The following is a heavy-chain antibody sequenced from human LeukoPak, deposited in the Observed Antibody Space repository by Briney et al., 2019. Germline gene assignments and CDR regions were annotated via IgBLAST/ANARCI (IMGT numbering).Heavy chain of an antibody. Sequence: GSSVKVSCKASGYTFTSYDINWVRQATGQGLEWMGWMNPNSGNTGYAQKFQGRVTMTRNTSISTAYMELSSPRSEDTAVYYCARDHDYYDSSGTDYWGQGTLVTVSS. CDR2: MNPNSGNT. D-gene: IGHD3-22*01. V-gene: IGHV1-8*01. CDR3: ARDHDYYDSSGTDY. J-gene: IGHJ4*02. CDR1: GYTFTSYD.